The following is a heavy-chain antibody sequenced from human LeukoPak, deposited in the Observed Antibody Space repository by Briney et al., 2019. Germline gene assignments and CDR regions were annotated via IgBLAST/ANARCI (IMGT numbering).Heavy chain of an antibody. CDR2: ISQSGDTT. V-gene: IGHV3-23*01. CDR1: GFTFGNYA. D-gene: IGHD3-3*01. CDR3: AKAPSGKGFDY. Sequence: GGSLRLSCAASGFTFGNYAMTWVRQAPGKGLEWVSVISQSGDTTYYADSVKGRFTISRDNSKNTLYLQVNSLRAEDTAVYYCAKAPSGKGFDYWGQGTLVTVSS. J-gene: IGHJ4*02.